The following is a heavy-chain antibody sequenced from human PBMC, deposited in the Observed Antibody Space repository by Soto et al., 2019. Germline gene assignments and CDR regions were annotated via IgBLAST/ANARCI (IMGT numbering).Heavy chain of an antibody. CDR2: IIPVLDVT. J-gene: IGHJ6*02. V-gene: IGHV1-69*02. CDR3: ARVEYHYGSARNIRGMDV. D-gene: IGHD3-10*01. CDR1: GGTFSSYI. Sequence: GPPVKVSCKASGGTFSSYIITWVRQAPGQGLEWMGRIIPVLDVTYYAQRFQGRVTITADKSTSTAYMELGGLRSEDTAIYYCARVEYHYGSARNIRGMDVWGQGTTVTVSS.